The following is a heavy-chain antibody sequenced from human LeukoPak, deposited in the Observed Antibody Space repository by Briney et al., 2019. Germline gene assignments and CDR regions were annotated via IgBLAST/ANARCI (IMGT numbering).Heavy chain of an antibody. J-gene: IGHJ4*02. CDR3: ASGPYYYDSGVFDY. D-gene: IGHD3-22*01. Sequence: SVKVSCKASGGXFSSYAMSWVRQAPGQGLEWMGRIIPILGIANYAQKFQGRVTITADKSTSTAYMELSSLRSEDTAAYYCASGPYYYDSGVFDYWGQGTLVTVSS. CDR2: IIPILGIA. V-gene: IGHV1-69*04. CDR1: GGXFSSYA.